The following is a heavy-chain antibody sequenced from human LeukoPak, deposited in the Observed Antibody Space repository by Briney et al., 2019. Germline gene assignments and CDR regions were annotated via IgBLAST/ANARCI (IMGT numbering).Heavy chain of an antibody. CDR1: GYTFTSYD. J-gene: IGHJ4*02. CDR2: MNPNSGNT. V-gene: IGHV1-8*02. Sequence: ASVKVSCKASGYTFTSYDMNWVRQATGQGLEWMGWMNPNSGNTGYAQKLQGRVTMTTDTSTSTAYMELRSLRSDDTAVYYCARVESLRFFHYWGQGTLVTVSS. D-gene: IGHD5-12*01. CDR3: ARVESLRFFHY.